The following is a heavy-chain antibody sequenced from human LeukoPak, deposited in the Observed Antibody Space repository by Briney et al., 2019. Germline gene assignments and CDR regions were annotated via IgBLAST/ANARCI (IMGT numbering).Heavy chain of an antibody. V-gene: IGHV3-11*01. Sequence: GGSLRLSCAASGFTFSDYYMSWLRQAPGKGLEWVSYTSSSGSTIYYADSVKGRFTISRDNAKNSLYLQIHSLRAEDTAVYDCARLAAGGADDSSDIWGQGTQVTVSS. CDR2: TSSSGSTI. D-gene: IGHD6-13*01. J-gene: IGHJ3*02. CDR1: GFTFSDYY. CDR3: ARLAAGGADDSSDI.